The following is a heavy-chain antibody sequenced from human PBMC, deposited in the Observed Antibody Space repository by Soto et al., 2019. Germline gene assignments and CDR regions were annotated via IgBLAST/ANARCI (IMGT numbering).Heavy chain of an antibody. D-gene: IGHD6-13*01. J-gene: IGHJ4*02. Sequence: GGSLRLSCGTSGFTFANYGMGWVRQAPGKGLYWVSGISSSGRRTYYADSVKGRFTISRDNSKNTLYLQMDSLRADDTAVYYCTSSGQLGTSSGYWGQGTLVTVSS. CDR3: TSSGQLGTSSGY. CDR1: GFTFANYG. CDR2: ISSSGRRT. V-gene: IGHV3-23*01.